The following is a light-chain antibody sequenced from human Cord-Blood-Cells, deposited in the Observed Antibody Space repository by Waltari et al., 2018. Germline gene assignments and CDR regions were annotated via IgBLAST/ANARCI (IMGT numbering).Light chain of an antibody. CDR3: QQYYSTPFT. CDR2: CAS. Sequence: DIVMIQSPDSLAVSLGERATINCKSTQSVLYSSNNKNYLAWYQQKPGQPPKLLIYCASTRESGVPNRFSGSGSGTDFTLTISSLQAEDVAVYYCQQYYSTPFTFGPGTKVDIK. J-gene: IGKJ3*01. V-gene: IGKV4-1*01. CDR1: QSVLYSSNNKNY.